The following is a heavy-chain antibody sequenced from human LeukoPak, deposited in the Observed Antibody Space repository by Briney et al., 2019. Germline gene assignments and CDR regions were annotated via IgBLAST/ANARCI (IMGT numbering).Heavy chain of an antibody. CDR3: ARLPFDLGDFDY. CDR2: IYYSGST. D-gene: IGHD3-3*01. Sequence: PSETLSLTCTVSGGSISSYYWSWIRQPPGKGLEWIGYIYYSGSTKYNPSLKSRVTISADTSKNQFSLKLSSVTAADTAVYYCARLPFDLGDFDYWGQGALVTVSS. J-gene: IGHJ4*02. V-gene: IGHV4-59*08. CDR1: GGSISSYY.